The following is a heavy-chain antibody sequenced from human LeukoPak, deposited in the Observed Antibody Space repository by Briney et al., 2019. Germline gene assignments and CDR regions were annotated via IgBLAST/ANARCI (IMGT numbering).Heavy chain of an antibody. CDR2: ISSGSSTI. Sequence: GGSLRLSCAASGFTFSGYSMNWVRQAPGKGLEWVSYISSGSSTIFYADSVKGRFTTSRDNAKTSLYLQMNSLRAEDTAVYYCARATPSGSYWFDYWGQGTLVTVSS. V-gene: IGHV3-48*01. CDR1: GFTFSGYS. D-gene: IGHD3-10*01. J-gene: IGHJ4*02. CDR3: ARATPSGSYWFDY.